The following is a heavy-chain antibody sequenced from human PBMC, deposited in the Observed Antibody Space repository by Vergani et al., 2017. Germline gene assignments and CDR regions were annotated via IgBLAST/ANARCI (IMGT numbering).Heavy chain of an antibody. D-gene: IGHD5-18*01. CDR2: ISWNRGTV. CDR3: AKGNTTMDPIDY. J-gene: IGHJ4*02. CDR1: GFTFDDYA. Sequence: EVQLVESGGGLVQPGRSLRLSCAASGFTFDDYAIHWVRQTPGMGLEWVSGISWNRGTVGYADSVKGRFTISRDNAKNSLYLQMNSLRAEDTALYYCAKGNTTMDPIDYWGQGTLVTVSS. V-gene: IGHV3-9*01.